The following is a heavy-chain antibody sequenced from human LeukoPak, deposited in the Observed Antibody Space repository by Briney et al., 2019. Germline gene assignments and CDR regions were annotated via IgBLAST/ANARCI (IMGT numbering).Heavy chain of an antibody. V-gene: IGHV3-30*02. D-gene: IGHD2-21*01. Sequence: GGSLRLSCAASGLSFRSYGMHWVRQAPGKGLEWVAIIYYDGSNKYYTDSVKGRFTISRDNSKNTLYLQMNSLRAEDTAVYYCARDPLGDSTYYFDYWGQGTLVTVSS. CDR1: GLSFRSYG. CDR3: ARDPLGDSTYYFDY. CDR2: IYYDGSNK. J-gene: IGHJ4*02.